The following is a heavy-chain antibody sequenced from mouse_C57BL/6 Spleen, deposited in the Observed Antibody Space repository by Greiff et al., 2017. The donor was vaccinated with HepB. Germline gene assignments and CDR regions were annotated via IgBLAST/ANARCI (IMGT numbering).Heavy chain of an antibody. CDR3: ARGGLGRGDY. CDR2: IDPSDSYT. CDR1: GYTFTSYW. Sequence: VKLQQPGAELVKPGASVKLSCKASGYTFTSYWMQWVKQRPGQGLEWIGEIDPSDSYTNYNQKFKGKATLTVDTSSSTAYMQLSSLTSEDAAVYYCARGGLGRGDYWGQGTTLTVSS. D-gene: IGHD4-1*01. V-gene: IGHV1-50*01. J-gene: IGHJ2*01.